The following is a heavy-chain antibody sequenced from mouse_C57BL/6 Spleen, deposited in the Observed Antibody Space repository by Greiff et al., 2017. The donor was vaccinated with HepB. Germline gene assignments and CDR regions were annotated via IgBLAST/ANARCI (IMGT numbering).Heavy chain of an antibody. D-gene: IGHD1-1*01. CDR1: GYTFTDYY. Sequence: EVQLQQSGPELVKPGASVKISCKASGYTFTDYYMNWVKQSHGKSLEWIGDINPNNGGTSYNQKFKGKATLTVDKSSSTAYMELRSLKSEDSAVYYCAREGVLRRYYFDYWGQGTTLTVSS. CDR3: AREGVLRRYYFDY. J-gene: IGHJ2*01. V-gene: IGHV1-26*01. CDR2: INPNNGGT.